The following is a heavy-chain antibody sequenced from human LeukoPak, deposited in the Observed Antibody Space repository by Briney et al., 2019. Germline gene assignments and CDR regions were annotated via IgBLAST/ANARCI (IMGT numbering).Heavy chain of an antibody. CDR1: GGSISSSSYY. CDR2: IYYSGST. CDR3: ARQRIAAAGPQTDY. D-gene: IGHD6-13*01. Sequence: SETLSLTCTVSGGSISSSSYYWGWIRQPPGKGLEWIGSIYYSGSTYYNPSLKSRVTISVDTSKNQFSLKLSSVTAADTAVYYCARQRIAAAGPQTDYWGQGTLVTVSS. J-gene: IGHJ4*02. V-gene: IGHV4-39*01.